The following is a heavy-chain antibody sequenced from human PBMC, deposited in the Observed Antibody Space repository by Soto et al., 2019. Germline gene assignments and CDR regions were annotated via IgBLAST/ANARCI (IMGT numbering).Heavy chain of an antibody. Sequence: SETLSLTCAVYGGSFSGYYWSWIRQPPGKGLEWIGEINHSGSTNYNPSLKSRVTMSVDTSKNQFSLKLSSVTAADTAVYYCARGGYSNSRSSYFDYWGQGTLVTVSS. CDR2: INHSGST. J-gene: IGHJ4*02. CDR1: GGSFSGYY. V-gene: IGHV4-34*01. CDR3: ARGGYSNSRSSYFDY. D-gene: IGHD4-4*01.